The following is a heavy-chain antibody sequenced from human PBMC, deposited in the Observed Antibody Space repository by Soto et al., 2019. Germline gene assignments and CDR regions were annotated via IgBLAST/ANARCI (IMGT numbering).Heavy chain of an antibody. D-gene: IGHD3-9*01. J-gene: IGHJ4*02. CDR2: IYYSGST. CDR3: ARTYYDILTGPYYFDY. Sequence: LSLTCTVSGGSISSSSYYWGWIRQPPGKGLEWIGSIYYSGSTYYNPSLKSRVTISVDTSKNQFSLKLSSVTAADTAVYYCARTYYDILTGPYYFDYWGQGTLVTVSS. CDR1: GGSISSSSYY. V-gene: IGHV4-39*01.